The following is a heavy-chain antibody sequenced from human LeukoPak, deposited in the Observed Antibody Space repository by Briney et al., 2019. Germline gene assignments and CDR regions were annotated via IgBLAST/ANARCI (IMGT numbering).Heavy chain of an antibody. J-gene: IGHJ5*02. CDR1: GFTFSSYG. CDR3: TKSDWFDP. V-gene: IGHV3-33*06. CDR2: IWYDGTNK. Sequence: GGSLRLSCAASGFTFSSYGMHWVRQAPGKGLEWVALIWYDGTNKYYADSVKGRFTISRDNSENTLYLQMNSLRAEGTAVYYCTKSDWFDPWGQGTLVTVSS.